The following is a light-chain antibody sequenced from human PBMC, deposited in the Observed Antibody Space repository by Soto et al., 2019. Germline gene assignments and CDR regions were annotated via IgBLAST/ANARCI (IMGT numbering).Light chain of an antibody. CDR1: QTISTW. J-gene: IGKJ5*01. CDR3: QQADSLPLVT. CDR2: DAS. V-gene: IGKV1-12*01. Sequence: DIQVTQSPPTLSASVGDRVTITCRASQTISTWMAWYQQKPGKAPKLLVYDASTLQSGVASRFSGSGSGTEFTLTISSLQPEDFATYYCQQADSLPLVTFGQGTRLEIK.